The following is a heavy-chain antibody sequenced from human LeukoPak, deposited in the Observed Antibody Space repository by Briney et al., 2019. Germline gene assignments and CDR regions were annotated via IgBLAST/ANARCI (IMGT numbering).Heavy chain of an antibody. CDR2: VYYSGST. CDR1: GGSISSSDYY. CDR3: ARDWRAYHYYFMDV. J-gene: IGHJ6*03. Sequence: PSETLSLTCTVSGGSISSSDYYWGWIRQPPGKGLEWIGSVYYSGSTYYNPSLKSRVTIAAETSKNQNSLKLTSVTPADTAVYYCARDWRAYHYYFMDVWGKGTTVTVSS. V-gene: IGHV4-39*07.